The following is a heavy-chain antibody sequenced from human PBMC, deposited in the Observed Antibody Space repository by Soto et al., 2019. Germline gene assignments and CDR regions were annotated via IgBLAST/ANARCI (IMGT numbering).Heavy chain of an antibody. J-gene: IGHJ4*02. CDR1: GGTFSSYA. CDR2: IIPIFGTA. CDR3: ARDSTSIAAAGTLDY. D-gene: IGHD6-13*01. V-gene: IGHV1-69*13. Sequence: ASVKVSCKASGGTFSSYAISWVRQAPGQGLEWMGGIIPIFGTANYAQKFQGRVTITADESTSTAYMELSSLRSEDTAVYYCARDSTSIAAAGTLDYWGQGTLVTVSS.